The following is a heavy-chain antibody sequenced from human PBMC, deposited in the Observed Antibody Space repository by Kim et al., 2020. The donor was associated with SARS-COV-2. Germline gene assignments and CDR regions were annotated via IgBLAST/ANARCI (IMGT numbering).Heavy chain of an antibody. J-gene: IGHJ6*02. CDR3: AKSGRDAGWFGGFPGYGMDV. D-gene: IGHD3-10*01. Sequence: GGSLRLSCAASGFTFSSYGMHWVRQAPGKGLEWVAVISYDGSNKYYADSVKGRFTISRDNSKNTLYLQMNSLRAEDTAVYYCAKSGRDAGWFGGFPGYGMDVWGQGTTVTVSS. CDR2: ISYDGSNK. CDR1: GFTFSSYG. V-gene: IGHV3-30*18.